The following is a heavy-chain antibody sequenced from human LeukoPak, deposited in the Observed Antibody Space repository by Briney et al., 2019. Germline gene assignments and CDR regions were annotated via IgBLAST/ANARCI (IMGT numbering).Heavy chain of an antibody. Sequence: SETLSLTCSVSGGSSMNHYWSWIRQPPGKGLEWIGSIYYSGSTLYNPSLTSRVTISVDTSKNQFSLRLNSVTAADTAVYYCARQLGAYSYAFDIWGQGTKVTVSS. CDR2: IYYSGST. CDR1: GGSSMNHY. J-gene: IGHJ3*02. V-gene: IGHV4-39*01. D-gene: IGHD3-16*01. CDR3: ARQLGAYSYAFDI.